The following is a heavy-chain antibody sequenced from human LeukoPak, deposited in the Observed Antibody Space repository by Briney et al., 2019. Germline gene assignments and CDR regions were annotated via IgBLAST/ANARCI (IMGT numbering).Heavy chain of an antibody. V-gene: IGHV3-7*03. CDR3: ARWGPYDILTGRIN. J-gene: IGHJ4*02. CDR1: GFTFSSYV. CDR2: IKQDGSEK. D-gene: IGHD3-9*01. Sequence: GGSLRLSCAASGFTFSSYVMSWVRQAPGKGLEWVANIKQDGSEKYYVDSVKGRFTISRDNAKNSLYLQMNSLRAEDTAVYYCARWGPYDILTGRINWGQGALVTVSS.